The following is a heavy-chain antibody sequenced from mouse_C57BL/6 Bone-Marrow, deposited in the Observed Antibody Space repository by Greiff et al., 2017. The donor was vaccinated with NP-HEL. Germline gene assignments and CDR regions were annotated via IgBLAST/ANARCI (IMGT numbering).Heavy chain of an antibody. CDR3: ARAYGSRGGFAY. CDR2: ILPNSGST. D-gene: IGHD1-1*01. J-gene: IGHJ3*01. CDR1: GYTFTSYW. V-gene: IGHV1-64*01. Sequence: VQLQQPGAELVKPGASVKLSCKASGYTFTSYWMQWVKQRPGQGLEWIGMILPNSGSTNYNEKFKGKATLTADKSSSTAYMQLSSLTSEASAVYNCARAYGSRGGFAYWGTGPPVTVS.